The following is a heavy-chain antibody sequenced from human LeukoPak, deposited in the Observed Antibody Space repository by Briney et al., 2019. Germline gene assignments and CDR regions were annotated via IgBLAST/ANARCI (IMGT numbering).Heavy chain of an antibody. J-gene: IGHJ4*02. D-gene: IGHD1-7*01. V-gene: IGHV1-2*02. CDR1: GYTFTGYY. Sequence: ASVKVSCKASGYTFTGYYMHWVRQAPGQGLEWMGWINPNSGGTNYAQKFQGRVAMTRDTSISTAYMELSRLRSDDTAVYYCVRDGLNWNYDYWGQGTLVAVSS. CDR2: INPNSGGT. CDR3: VRDGLNWNYDY.